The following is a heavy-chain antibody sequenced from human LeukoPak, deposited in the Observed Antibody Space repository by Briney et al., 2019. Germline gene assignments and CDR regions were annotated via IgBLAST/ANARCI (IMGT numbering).Heavy chain of an antibody. CDR1: GFTFSSYS. Sequence: PGGSLRLSCAASGFTFSSYSMNWVRQAPGKGLEWVSSISSSSSYIYYADSVKGRFTISRDNAKNSLYLQMNSLRAEDTAVYYCARDIEAAGLFLAYWGQGTLVTVS. D-gene: IGHD6-13*01. V-gene: IGHV3-21*01. CDR2: ISSSSSYI. J-gene: IGHJ4*02. CDR3: ARDIEAAGLFLAY.